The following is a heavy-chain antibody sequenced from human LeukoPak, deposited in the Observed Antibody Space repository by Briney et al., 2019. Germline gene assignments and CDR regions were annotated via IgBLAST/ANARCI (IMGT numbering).Heavy chain of an antibody. D-gene: IGHD6-13*01. J-gene: IGHJ4*02. CDR3: ARMGRGSSSWYGPFDY. Sequence: GGSLRLSCAASGFTFSSYSMNWVRQAPGKGLEWVSSISSSSSYIYYADSVKGRFTISRDNAKNSLYLQMNSLRAEDMAVYYCARMGRGSSSWYGPFDYWGQGTLVTVSS. CDR2: ISSSSSYI. CDR1: GFTFSSYS. V-gene: IGHV3-21*01.